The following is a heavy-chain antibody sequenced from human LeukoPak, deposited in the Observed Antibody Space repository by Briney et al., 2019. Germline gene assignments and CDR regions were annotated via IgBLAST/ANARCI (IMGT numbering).Heavy chain of an antibody. J-gene: IGHJ4*01. V-gene: IGHV3-64*01. Sequence: GGSLRLSCAASGFTFSSYAMHWVRQAPGKGLEYVSAISSNGGSTYYANSVKGRFTISRDNSKNTLYLQMGSLRAEDMAVYYCARGSHETTVTTLSYFYYSGHGNLFSASS. CDR1: GFTFSSYA. CDR3: ARGSHETTVTTLSYFYY. CDR2: ISSNGGST. D-gene: IGHD4-17*01.